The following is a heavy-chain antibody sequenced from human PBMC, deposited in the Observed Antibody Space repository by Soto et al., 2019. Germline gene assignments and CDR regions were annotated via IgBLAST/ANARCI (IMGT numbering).Heavy chain of an antibody. V-gene: IGHV3-7*03. CDR2: IPQDGVDG. CDR1: GFTFSMYS. CDR3: ARDRLILRAHDCFYYSDV. J-gene: IGHJ6*02. D-gene: IGHD2-21*02. Sequence: GGSLRLSCEVSGFTFSMYSMSWVRQSPGKGLEWVAKIPQDGVDGHYADSVKGRFIISRDNGKNSLHLQLNNLRAEDTAVYYCARDRLILRAHDCFYYSDVWGRGATVTVSS.